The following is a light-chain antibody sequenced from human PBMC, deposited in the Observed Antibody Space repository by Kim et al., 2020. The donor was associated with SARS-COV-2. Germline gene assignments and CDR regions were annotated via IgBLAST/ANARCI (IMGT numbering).Light chain of an antibody. J-gene: IGKJ2*01. CDR3: KQYNSYSYP. CDR2: DAS. Sequence: DIQMTQSPSTLSASVGDRVTITCRASQSISSWLAWYQQKPGKAPKLLIYDASSLESGVPSRFSGSGSGTEFTLTISSLQPDDFATYYCKQYNSYSYPFGQGTKLEI. V-gene: IGKV1-5*01. CDR1: QSISSW.